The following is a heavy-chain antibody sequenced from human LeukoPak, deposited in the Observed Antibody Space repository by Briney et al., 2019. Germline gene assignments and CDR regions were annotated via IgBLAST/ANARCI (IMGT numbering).Heavy chain of an antibody. D-gene: IGHD4-17*01. CDR2: IYHSGST. J-gene: IGHJ4*02. V-gene: IGHV4-30-2*01. CDR1: GGSISSGGYS. Sequence: SETLSLTCAVSGGSISSGGYSWSWIRQPPGRGLGWIGYIYHSGSTYYNPSLKSRVTISVDRSKNQFSLKLSSVTAADTAVYYCARAGGHYGSFDYWGQGTLVTVSS. CDR3: ARAGGHYGSFDY.